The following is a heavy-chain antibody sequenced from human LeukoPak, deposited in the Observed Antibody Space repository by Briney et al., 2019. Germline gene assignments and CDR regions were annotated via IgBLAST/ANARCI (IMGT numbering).Heavy chain of an antibody. D-gene: IGHD4-17*01. Sequence: PSETLSLTCTVSGGSISSGDYYWSWIRQPPGKGLEWIGYIYYSGSTYYNPSLKSRVTISVDTSKNQFSLKLSSVTAADTAVYYCARGDLSYGDLGGYFDYWGQGTLVTVSS. CDR2: IYYSGST. CDR3: ARGDLSYGDLGGYFDY. CDR1: GGSISSGDYY. V-gene: IGHV4-30-4*01. J-gene: IGHJ4*02.